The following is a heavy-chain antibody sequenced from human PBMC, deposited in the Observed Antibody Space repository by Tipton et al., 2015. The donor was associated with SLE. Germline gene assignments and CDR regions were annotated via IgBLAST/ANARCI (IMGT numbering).Heavy chain of an antibody. D-gene: IGHD3-10*01. CDR2: MYYSGST. CDR1: GGSISSGDYD. CDR3: AKNSGSYYFDD. J-gene: IGHJ4*02. Sequence: TLSLTCTVSGGSISSGDYDWSWIRQHPGKGLEWIGYMYYSGSTYYNPSLKSRVTMSVDTSKNQFSLKLNSVTAADTAVYYCAKNSGSYYFDDWGQGTLVTVSS. V-gene: IGHV4-30-4*08.